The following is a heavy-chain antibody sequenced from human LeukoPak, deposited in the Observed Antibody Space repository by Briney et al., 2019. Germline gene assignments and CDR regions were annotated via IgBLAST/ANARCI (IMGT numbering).Heavy chain of an antibody. J-gene: IGHJ4*02. D-gene: IGHD1-20*01. CDR3: LRDLNWSLDQ. V-gene: IGHV3-23*01. CDR2: ISGSGGST. CDR1: GFTFSSYA. Sequence: GGSLRLSCAASGFTFSSYAMSWVRQAPGQGLEWVSAISGSGGSTYYADSVRGRFTISRDISKNTLYLQMNSLRAEDTAVYYCLRDLNWSLDQWGQGTLVTVSS.